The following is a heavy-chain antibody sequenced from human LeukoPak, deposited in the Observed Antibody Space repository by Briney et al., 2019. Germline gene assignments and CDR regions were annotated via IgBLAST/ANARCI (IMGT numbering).Heavy chain of an antibody. J-gene: IGHJ4*02. V-gene: IGHV4-59*01. CDR1: GGSISSYY. CDR2: IYYSGST. CDR3: ARDSGLLWFGDLDY. D-gene: IGHD3-10*01. Sequence: SETLSLTCTVSGGSISSYYWSWIRQPPGKEREWMGYIYYSGSTNYNPSLKSRVTISVDTSKNQFSLKLSSVTAADTAVYYCARDSGLLWFGDLDYWGQGTLVTVSS.